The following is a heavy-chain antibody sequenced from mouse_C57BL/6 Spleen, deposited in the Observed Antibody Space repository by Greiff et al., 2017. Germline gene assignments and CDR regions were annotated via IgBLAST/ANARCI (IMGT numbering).Heavy chain of an antibody. CDR1: GFTFSDYG. D-gene: IGHD2-3*01. J-gene: IGHJ2*01. V-gene: IGHV5-17*01. CDR3: PRPYDGYYDY. CDR2: ISSGSSTI. Sequence: EVKLMESGGGLVKPGGSLKLSCAASGFTFSDYGMHWVRQAPEKGLEWVAYISSGSSTIYYADTVKGRFTISRDNAKNTLFLPMTSLSSEDTAMYYCPRPYDGYYDYWGQGTTLSVSS.